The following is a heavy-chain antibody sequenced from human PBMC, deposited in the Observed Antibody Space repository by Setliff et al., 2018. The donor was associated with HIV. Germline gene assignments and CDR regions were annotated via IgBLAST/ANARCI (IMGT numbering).Heavy chain of an antibody. CDR1: GGSISSSSNY. CDR2: IFYTGST. J-gene: IGHJ4*02. Sequence: PSETLSLTCTVSGGSISSSSNYWGWIRQPPGKGLEWIGDIFYTGSTYYNPSLKSRVAISVDTSENHFSLKLSSVTAADTAVFYCARVPFTTGFDYWGQGILVTVSS. CDR3: ARVPFTTGFDY. V-gene: IGHV4-39*02. D-gene: IGHD3-3*01.